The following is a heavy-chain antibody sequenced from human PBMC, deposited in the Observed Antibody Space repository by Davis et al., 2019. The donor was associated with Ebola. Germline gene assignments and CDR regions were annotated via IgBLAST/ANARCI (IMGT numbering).Heavy chain of an antibody. D-gene: IGHD2-15*01. CDR1: GGSISSYY. J-gene: IGHJ6*02. CDR2: IYYSGTT. Sequence: MPSETLSLTCTVSGGSISSYYWSWIRQPPGQGLEWIGYIYYSGTTNYNPSLKSRVTISVDTSKNQFSLKLSSVTAADTAVYYCATLASLGYCSGGSCHSGGYYYGMDVWGQGTTVTVSS. CDR3: ATLASLGYCSGGSCHSGGYYYGMDV. V-gene: IGHV4-59*08.